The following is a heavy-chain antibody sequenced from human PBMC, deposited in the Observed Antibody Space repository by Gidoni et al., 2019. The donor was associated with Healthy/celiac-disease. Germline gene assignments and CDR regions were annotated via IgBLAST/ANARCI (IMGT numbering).Heavy chain of an antibody. D-gene: IGHD3-22*01. CDR3: ASPGYYYDSSGLY. CDR2: IYSGGST. J-gene: IGHJ4*02. Sequence: EVQLVESGGGLIQPGGSLRLSCAASGFTVSSNYMSWVRQAPGKGLEWVSVIYSGGSTYYADSVKGRFTISRDNSKNTLYLQMNSLRAEDTAVYYCASPGYYYDSSGLYWGQGTLVTVSS. V-gene: IGHV3-53*01. CDR1: GFTVSSNY.